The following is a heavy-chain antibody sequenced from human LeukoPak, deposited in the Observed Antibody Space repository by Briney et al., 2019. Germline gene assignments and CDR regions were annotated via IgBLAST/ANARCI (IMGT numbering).Heavy chain of an antibody. CDR3: AKDLEQTCSGWSTSYDD. CDR1: GFTFSSYA. CDR2: ISSSGATT. Sequence: PGGSLRLSCAASGFTFSSYAMSWVRQVPGKGLEWVSAISSSGATTGYADSVKGRFTISRDNSKNTLYLLMNSLRAEDTALYYCAKDLEQTCSGWSTSYDDWGQGTLVTVS. J-gene: IGHJ4*02. V-gene: IGHV3-23*01. D-gene: IGHD6-19*01.